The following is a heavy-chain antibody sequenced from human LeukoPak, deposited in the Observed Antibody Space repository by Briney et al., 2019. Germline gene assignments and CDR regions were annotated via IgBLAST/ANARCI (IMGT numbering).Heavy chain of an antibody. J-gene: IGHJ3*02. CDR3: ARALYYYDSSGYSDAFDM. CDR1: GYIFTNHY. V-gene: IGHV1-69*06. D-gene: IGHD3-22*01. CDR2: IIPIFGTA. Sequence: SVKVPCRASGYIFTNHYMHWLRQAPGQGLEWMGGIIPIFGTANYSQNFQGRLTITADKSTNTAYMELISLLSEDTDVYYCARALYYYDSSGYSDAFDMWGQGTMVTVSS.